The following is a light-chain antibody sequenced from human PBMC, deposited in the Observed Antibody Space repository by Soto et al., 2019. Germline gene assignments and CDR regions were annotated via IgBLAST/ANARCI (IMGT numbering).Light chain of an antibody. V-gene: IGLV2-23*01. J-gene: IGLJ2*01. Sequence: QSALTQPASVSGSPGQSITISCTGTSSDIGSYDLVSWYQQHPARAPKLIIYEGSKRPSGVSMRFSGSKSGYTASLTISGLQAEDEADYFCCSYAGSVTYVVFSGGTKLTVL. CDR2: EGS. CDR3: CSYAGSVTYVV. CDR1: SSDIGSYDL.